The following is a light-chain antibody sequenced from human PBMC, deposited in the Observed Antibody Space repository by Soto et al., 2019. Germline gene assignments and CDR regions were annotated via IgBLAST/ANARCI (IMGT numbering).Light chain of an antibody. CDR1: QSVSNNY. J-gene: IGKJ2*01. CDR2: GSP. Sequence: EVAWTQSPGTLSLSPGERASLSCRASQSVSNNYLAWYQQKPGQAPRHLIFGSPDRATGIPDRFSGSGYGKDLTLTISRLEPEHFGVYYCQQYGSSPPYTFGQGTKLEIK. V-gene: IGKV3-20*01. CDR3: QQYGSSPPYT.